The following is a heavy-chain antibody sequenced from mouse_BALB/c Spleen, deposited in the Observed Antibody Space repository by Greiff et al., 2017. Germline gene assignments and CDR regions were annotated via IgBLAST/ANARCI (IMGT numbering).Heavy chain of an antibody. CDR3: ARHDYDAMDY. V-gene: IGHV5-12-2*01. J-gene: IGHJ4*01. CDR2: ISNGGGST. CDR1: GFTFSSYT. Sequence: EVQLQESGGGLVQPGGSLKLSCAASGFTFSSYTMSWVRQTPEKRLEWVAYISNGGGSTYYPDTVKGRFTISRDNAKNTLYLQMSSLKSEDTAMYYCARHDYDAMDYWGQGTSVTVSS.